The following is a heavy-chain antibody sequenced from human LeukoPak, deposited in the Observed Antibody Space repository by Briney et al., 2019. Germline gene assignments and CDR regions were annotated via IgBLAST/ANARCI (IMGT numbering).Heavy chain of an antibody. D-gene: IGHD6-6*01. CDR2: ISAYNGNT. J-gene: IGHJ6*02. Sequence: ASVKVSCKASGYTFTSYGISWVRQAPGQGLEWMGWISAYNGNTNYAQKLQGRVTMTTDTSTSTAYMELSSLGSEDTAVYYCARRSSNYYYNMDVWGQGTTVTVSS. CDR3: ARRSSNYYYNMDV. V-gene: IGHV1-18*01. CDR1: GYTFTSYG.